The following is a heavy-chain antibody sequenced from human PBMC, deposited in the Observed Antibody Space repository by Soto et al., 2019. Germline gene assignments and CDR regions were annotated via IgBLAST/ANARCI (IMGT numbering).Heavy chain of an antibody. V-gene: IGHV1-2*02. D-gene: IGHD3-10*01. CDR3: AREGDRGVIPGSYYGMDV. CDR1: GYTFIGYY. CDR2: INPNSGGT. J-gene: IGHJ6*02. Sequence: SSVKVSCKGSGYTFIGYYMHWVRQAPGQGLEWMGWINPNSGGTNYAQKFQGRVTMTRDTSISTAYMELSRLRSDDTAVYYCAREGDRGVIPGSYYGMDVWGQGTTVTVSS.